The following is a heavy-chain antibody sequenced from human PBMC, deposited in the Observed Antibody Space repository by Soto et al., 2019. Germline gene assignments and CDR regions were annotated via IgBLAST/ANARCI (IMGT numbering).Heavy chain of an antibody. CDR3: ARHPVRIAAASNWFDA. CDR1: GGSIIRSSYY. D-gene: IGHD6-13*01. CDR2: IYYSGST. Sequence: SETLSLTCTVSGGSIIRSSYYWGLIRQPPGKGLEWIGSIYYSGSTYYNPSLKSRVTISVDTSKNQFSLKLSSVTAADTAVYYCARHPVRIAAASNWFDAWGQGTLVTVSS. V-gene: IGHV4-39*01. J-gene: IGHJ5*02.